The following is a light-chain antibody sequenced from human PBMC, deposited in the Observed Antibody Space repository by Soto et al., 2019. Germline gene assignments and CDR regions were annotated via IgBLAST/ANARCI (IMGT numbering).Light chain of an antibody. Sequence: QSAPTQPRSVSGSPGQSVTISCTGTNSDVGGYDYVSWFQHSPGKAPKLIIHDVRERPSGVPDRFSGSRSGNTASLTISGLQPEDEADYYCCSYAGTSTFAVFGGGTKLTVL. CDR3: CSYAGTSTFAV. CDR2: DVR. V-gene: IGLV2-11*01. CDR1: NSDVGGYDY. J-gene: IGLJ2*01.